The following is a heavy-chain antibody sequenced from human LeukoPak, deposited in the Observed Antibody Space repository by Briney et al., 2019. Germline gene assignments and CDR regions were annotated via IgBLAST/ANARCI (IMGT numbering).Heavy chain of an antibody. V-gene: IGHV4-4*02. CDR1: GGSINYYY. CDR3: ARAPMVRGVIKYNWFDP. J-gene: IGHJ5*02. Sequence: PSETLSLTCTVSGGSINYYYWMWVRQPPGKGLEWIGEIYHSGSTNYNPSLKSRVTISVDKSKNQFSLKLSSVTAADTAEYYCARAPMVRGVIKYNWFDPWGQGTLVTVSS. D-gene: IGHD3-10*01. CDR2: IYHSGST.